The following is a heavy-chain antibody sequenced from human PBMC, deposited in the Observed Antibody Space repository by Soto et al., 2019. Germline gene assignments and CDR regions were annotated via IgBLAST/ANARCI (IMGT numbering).Heavy chain of an antibody. J-gene: IGHJ4*02. V-gene: IGHV1-69*12. Sequence: QVQLVQSGAEVKKPESSVKVSCKAPGGTFSTYAISWVRQAPGQGLEWMGGIIPMFGTANYAQRFQDRVTITGDESTSTVDMELSSLRAEDTAVYFCASGIQLWLRRINNGYSGWGQGTLVTVSS. D-gene: IGHD5-18*01. CDR3: ASGIQLWLRRINNGYSG. CDR1: GGTFSTYA. CDR2: IIPMFGTA.